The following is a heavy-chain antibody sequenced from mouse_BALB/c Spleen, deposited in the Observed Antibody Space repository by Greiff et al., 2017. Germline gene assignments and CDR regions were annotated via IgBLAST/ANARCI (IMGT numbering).Heavy chain of an antibody. CDR2: IYPYNGGT. J-gene: IGHJ4*01. Sequence: VQLKQSGPELVKPGASVKISCKASGYTFTDYNMYWVKQSHGKSLEWIGYIYPYNGGTGYNQKFKSKATLTVDNSSSTAYMELRSLTSEDSAVYYCAREEVTGDAMDYWGQGTSVTVSS. V-gene: IGHV1S29*02. D-gene: IGHD2-2*01. CDR1: GYTFTDYN. CDR3: AREEVTGDAMDY.